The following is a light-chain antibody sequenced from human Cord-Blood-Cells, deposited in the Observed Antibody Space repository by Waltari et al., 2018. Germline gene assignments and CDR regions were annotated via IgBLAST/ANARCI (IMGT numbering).Light chain of an antibody. CDR3: QQYYRTPLT. CDR2: WAS. CDR1: QSFLYSSNNKNY. V-gene: IGKV4-1*01. Sequence: DIVMTQSPDSLAVSRGERATINCKSSQSFLYSSNNKNYLALYQQKPGQPPKLLIYWASTRESGVPDRFSGSGSGTDFTLTISSLQAEDVAVYYCQQYYRTPLTFGGGTKVEIK. J-gene: IGKJ4*01.